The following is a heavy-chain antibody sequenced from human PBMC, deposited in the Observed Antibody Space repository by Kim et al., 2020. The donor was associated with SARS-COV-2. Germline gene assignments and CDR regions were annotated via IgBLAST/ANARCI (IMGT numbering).Heavy chain of an antibody. J-gene: IGHJ6*02. CDR3: ARARGIAHREGMDV. CDR2: ISSSSSYI. D-gene: IGHD6-13*01. CDR1: GFTFSGYS. V-gene: IGHV3-21*01. Sequence: GGSLRLSCAASGFTFSGYSMNWVRQAPGKGLEWVSSISSSSSYIYYADSVKGRFTISRDNAKNSLYLQMNSLRAEDTAVYYCARARGIAHREGMDVWGQGTTVTVSS.